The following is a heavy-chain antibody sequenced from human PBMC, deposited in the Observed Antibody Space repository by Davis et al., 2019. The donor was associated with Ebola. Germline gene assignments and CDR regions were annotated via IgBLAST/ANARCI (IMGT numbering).Heavy chain of an antibody. Sequence: ASVKVSCKVSGYGLTQFAVHWVRQAPGEGLEWMGGFDPDNGGKMYAQKFQGRVTMTRNTSISTAYMELSSLRSEDTAVYYCARGSTGIAVVWGQGALVTVSS. CDR1: GYGLTQFA. CDR2: FDPDNGGK. D-gene: IGHD6-19*01. V-gene: IGHV1-24*01. CDR3: ARGSTGIAVV. J-gene: IGHJ4*02.